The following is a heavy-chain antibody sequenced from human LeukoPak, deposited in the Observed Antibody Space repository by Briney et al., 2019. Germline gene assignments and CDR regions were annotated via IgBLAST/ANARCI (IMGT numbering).Heavy chain of an antibody. CDR1: GYTFTSYD. CDR3: AREGIAARRDYYYYYMDV. Sequence: ASVKVSCKASGYTFTSYDINWVRQATGQGLEWMGWMNPNSGNTGYAQKFQGRVTMTRNTSISTAYMELSSLRSEDTAVYYCAREGIAARRDYYYYYMDVWGKGTTVTVSS. V-gene: IGHV1-8*01. J-gene: IGHJ6*03. D-gene: IGHD6-6*01. CDR2: MNPNSGNT.